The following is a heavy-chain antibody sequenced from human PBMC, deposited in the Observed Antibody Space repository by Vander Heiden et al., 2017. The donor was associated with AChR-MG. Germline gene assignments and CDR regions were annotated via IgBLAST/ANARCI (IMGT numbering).Heavy chain of an antibody. D-gene: IGHD2-2*01. CDR2: IIPIFGTA. Sequence: QVQLVQSGAEVKKPGSSVKVSCKASGGTFSSYAISWVPQAPGQGLEWMGGIIPIFGTANYAQKVQGRVTITADKSTSTAYMELSSMRSEDTAVYYCARDRGVVVPVSMDVWGQGTTVTVSS. V-gene: IGHV1-69*06. J-gene: IGHJ6*02. CDR1: GGTFSSYA. CDR3: ARDRGVVVPVSMDV.